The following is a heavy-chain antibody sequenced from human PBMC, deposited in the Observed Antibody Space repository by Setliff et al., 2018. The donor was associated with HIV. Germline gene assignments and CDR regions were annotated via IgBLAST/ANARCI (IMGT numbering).Heavy chain of an antibody. CDR1: GYIPTALS. CDR3: VTGVVSALFDW. Sequence: ASVKVSCKVSGYIPTALSMHWVRQAPGKGLEWMGGFYPEDGTTIHAQNFQGRVTMTEATSSYTAYMELASLRSEDTAVYYCVTGVVSALFDWWGQGTLVTV. D-gene: IGHD2-15*01. V-gene: IGHV1-24*01. CDR2: FYPEDGTT. J-gene: IGHJ4*02.